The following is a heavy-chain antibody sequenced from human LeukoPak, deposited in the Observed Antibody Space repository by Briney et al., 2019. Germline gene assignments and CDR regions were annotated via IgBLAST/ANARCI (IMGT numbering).Heavy chain of an antibody. V-gene: IGHV4-38-2*02. J-gene: IGHJ6*03. CDR3: AGFAGGASGYFYYMDV. Sequence: SETLSLTCTVSGYSISNGYYWGWIRQSPGKGLEWIGSFYHSGSTYYNPSLKSRVTISVDTSKNQFSLKLNSVTAADTAVHYCAGFAGGASGYFYYMDVWGKGITVTVSS. CDR1: GYSISNGYY. D-gene: IGHD2-8*02. CDR2: FYHSGST.